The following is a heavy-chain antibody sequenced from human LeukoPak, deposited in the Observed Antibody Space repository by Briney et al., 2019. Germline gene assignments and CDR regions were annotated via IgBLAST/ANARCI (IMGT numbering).Heavy chain of an antibody. CDR1: GFTFNNYA. CDR3: GELGITMIGSV. Sequence: GGSLRLSCTASGFTFNNYAMTWVRQAPGKGVEWVSYISSSGSTIYYAESVKGRFTISRDNAKYSLYLQMSILRAEDTAVDYSGELGITMIGSVWGKGTTVTISS. V-gene: IGHV3-48*03. J-gene: IGHJ6*04. D-gene: IGHD3-10*02. CDR2: ISSSGSTI.